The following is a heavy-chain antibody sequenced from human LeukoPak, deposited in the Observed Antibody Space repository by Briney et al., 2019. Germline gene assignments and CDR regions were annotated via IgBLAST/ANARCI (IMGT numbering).Heavy chain of an antibody. CDR3: AKDDTWIQLWFVFDY. CDR2: ISGSGGST. J-gene: IGHJ4*02. CDR1: GFTFSSYA. D-gene: IGHD5-18*01. V-gene: IGHV3-23*01. Sequence: GGSLRLSCAASGFTFSSYAMSWVRQAPGKGLEWVSAISGSGGSTYYADSVKGRFTISRDNSKNTLYLQMNSLRAEDTAVYYCAKDDTWIQLWFVFDYWGLGTLVTVSS.